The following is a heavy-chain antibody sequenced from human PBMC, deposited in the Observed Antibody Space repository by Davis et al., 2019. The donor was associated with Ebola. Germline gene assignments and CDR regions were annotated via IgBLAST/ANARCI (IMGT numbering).Heavy chain of an antibody. V-gene: IGHV4-34*01. CDR2: INHSGSS. CDR3: ARGLTYYYDSSGYY. CDR1: GGAFSGYY. D-gene: IGHD3-22*01. Sequence: GSLRLSCAVSGGAFSGYYWCWIRQPPGKGLEWIGEINHSGSSKYNPSLKSRVTISVDTSKNQFSLRLNSVTAADTAVYYCARGLTYYYDSSGYYWGQGTLVTVSS. J-gene: IGHJ4*02.